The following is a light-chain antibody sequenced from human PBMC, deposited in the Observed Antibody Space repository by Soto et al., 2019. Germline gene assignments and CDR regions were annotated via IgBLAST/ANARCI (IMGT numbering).Light chain of an antibody. Sequence: EIVMTQSPPTLSVSPGDRATLXCRASQSVSSNLAWYQQKPGQAPRLLIYGASTRATGIPARFSGSGSGTDFTLTISRLEPEDFAVYYCQQYGSSPQTFGQGTKVDIK. CDR1: QSVSSN. CDR2: GAS. CDR3: QQYGSSPQT. V-gene: IGKV3-15*01. J-gene: IGKJ1*01.